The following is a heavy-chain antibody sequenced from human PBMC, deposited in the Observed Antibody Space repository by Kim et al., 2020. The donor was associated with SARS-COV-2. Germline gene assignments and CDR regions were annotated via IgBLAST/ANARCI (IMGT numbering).Heavy chain of an antibody. J-gene: IGHJ4*02. CDR1: GGSISSYY. D-gene: IGHD4-17*01. Sequence: SETLSLTCTVSGGSISSYYWSWIRQPPGKGLEWIGYIYYSGSTNYNPSLKSRVTISVDTSKNQFSLKLSSVTAADTAVYYCARFGLYGDYEGWFHYWGQGTLVTVSS. V-gene: IGHV4-59*08. CDR2: IYYSGST. CDR3: ARFGLYGDYEGWFHY.